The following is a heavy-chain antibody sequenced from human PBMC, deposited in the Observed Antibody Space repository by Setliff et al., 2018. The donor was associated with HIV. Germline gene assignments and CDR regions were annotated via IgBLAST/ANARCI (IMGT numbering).Heavy chain of an antibody. CDR2: IQHSGRI. V-gene: IGHV4-61*03. Sequence: SETLSLTCTVSGGSISSGSYCWSWIRQPPGKGLEWIGGIQHSGRINYNPSLKSRVTISVDTSKNHFSLKLRSVTAADTAVYYCAQLGMVDDFDYWGQGTLVTVSS. CDR1: GGSISSGSYC. CDR3: AQLGMVDDFDY. D-gene: IGHD1-1*01. J-gene: IGHJ4*02.